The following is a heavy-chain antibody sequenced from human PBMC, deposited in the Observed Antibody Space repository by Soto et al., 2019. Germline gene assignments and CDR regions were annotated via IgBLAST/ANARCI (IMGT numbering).Heavy chain of an antibody. D-gene: IGHD5-18*01. Sequence: QVQLVQSGAEVKKPGSSVKISCKASGGTFSSYAISWVRQAPGQGLEWIGGIIPIFGTANYAQNFQGRVTITADKSPSTAYMELSSRRSEDTAGYYCARATKEYSYGRGGGAFDIWGQGTMVTVSS. CDR1: GGTFSSYA. CDR3: ARATKEYSYGRGGGAFDI. J-gene: IGHJ3*02. V-gene: IGHV1-69*06. CDR2: IIPIFGTA.